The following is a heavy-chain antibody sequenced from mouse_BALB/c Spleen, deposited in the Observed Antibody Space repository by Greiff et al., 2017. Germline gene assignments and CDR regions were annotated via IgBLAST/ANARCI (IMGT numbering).Heavy chain of an antibody. Sequence: VQLQQSGPELVKPGASVKMSCKASGYTFTDYVISWVKQRTGQGLEWIGEIYPGSGSTYYNEKFKGEATLTADKSSNTAYMQLSSLTSEDSAVYFCAREGYDYGFAYWGQGTLVTVSA. CDR1: GYTFTDYV. D-gene: IGHD2-4*01. V-gene: IGHV1-77*01. CDR3: AREGYDYGFAY. J-gene: IGHJ3*01. CDR2: IYPGSGST.